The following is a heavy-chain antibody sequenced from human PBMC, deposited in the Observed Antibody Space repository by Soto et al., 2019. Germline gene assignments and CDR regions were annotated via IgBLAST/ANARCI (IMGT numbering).Heavy chain of an antibody. Sequence: ASVKVSCKTSGYIFTAYGLAWLRQAPGQRPEWMGWVSTNDDRTNYAQKFQGRVTMTTDRSTTTSSMELRSLRPDDTAVYYCARELNTESSAYYSFAFWGQGTLVTVSS. D-gene: IGHD3-22*01. CDR3: ARELNTESSAYYSFAF. CDR1: GYIFTAYG. V-gene: IGHV1-18*01. CDR2: VSTNDDRT. J-gene: IGHJ4*02.